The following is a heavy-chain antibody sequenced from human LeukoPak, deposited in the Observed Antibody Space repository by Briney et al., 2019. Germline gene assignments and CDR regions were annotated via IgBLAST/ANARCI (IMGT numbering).Heavy chain of an antibody. CDR3: ATLMRGPIGYVGYGGEDY. CDR2: ITGSGGNT. V-gene: IGHV3-23*01. Sequence: GGSLRLSCAASGFTVSSNYMSWVRQAPGEGLLWVSSITGSGGNTYYADSVKGRFTISRDNAKSTLYLQMNSLRVEDTAVYYCATLMRGPIGYVGYGGEDYWGQGTLVSVSS. D-gene: IGHD5-12*01. CDR1: GFTVSSNY. J-gene: IGHJ4*02.